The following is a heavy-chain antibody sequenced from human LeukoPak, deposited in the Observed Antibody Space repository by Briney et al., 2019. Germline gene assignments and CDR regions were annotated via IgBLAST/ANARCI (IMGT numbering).Heavy chain of an antibody. Sequence: SETLSLTCTVSGGSISSYYWSWLRQPPGKGLEWIGHIYYSGSTNYNPSLKSRLTISIDTSKNQFSLRLSSVTAADTAVYYCARGAAGYSYGWGQGTLVTVSS. CDR3: ARGAAGYSYG. CDR2: IYYSGST. J-gene: IGHJ4*02. D-gene: IGHD5-18*01. CDR1: GGSISSYY. V-gene: IGHV4-59*01.